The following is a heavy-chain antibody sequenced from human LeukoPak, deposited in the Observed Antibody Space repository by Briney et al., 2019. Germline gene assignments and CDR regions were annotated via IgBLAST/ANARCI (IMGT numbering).Heavy chain of an antibody. CDR1: GFTVSNNY. V-gene: IGHV3-23*01. J-gene: IGHJ3*02. Sequence: GGSLRLSCAASGFTVSNNYMHWVRQAPGKGLEWVSGMSGHGATTYYAVSVKGRFTVSRDNARDILYLQMNSLRADDTAVYYCARDRNYSGSGSYNVFAIWGRGTMVAVSS. CDR3: ARDRNYSGSGSYNVFAI. CDR2: MSGHGATT. D-gene: IGHD3-10*01.